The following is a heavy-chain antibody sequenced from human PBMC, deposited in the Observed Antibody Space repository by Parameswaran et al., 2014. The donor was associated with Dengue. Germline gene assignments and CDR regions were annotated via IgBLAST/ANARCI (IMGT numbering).Heavy chain of an antibody. J-gene: IGHJ6*02. CDR3: ARDPFYDFWSIPPLGYYYGMDV. Sequence: RWIRQPPGKGLEWIGEINHSGSTNYNPSLKSRVTISVDTSKNQFSLKLSSVTAADTAVYYCARDPFYDFWSIPPLGYYYGMDVWGQGTTVTVSS. D-gene: IGHD3-3*01. V-gene: IGHV4-34*01. CDR2: INHSGST.